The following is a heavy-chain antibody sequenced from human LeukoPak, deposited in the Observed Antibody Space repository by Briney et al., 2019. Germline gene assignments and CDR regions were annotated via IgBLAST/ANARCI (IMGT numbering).Heavy chain of an antibody. CDR2: IRSKRYGGTT. CDR1: GFNFCDSV. Sequence: PGRSLRLSCTGSGFNFCDSVMSWFRQAPGKGLEWVVFIRSKRYGGTTQYAASVKGRFTISRDDAKSVAYLQMSSLKTEDTAVYYCSRSYDVLSGYFPPDYWGQGTLVTVSS. J-gene: IGHJ4*02. D-gene: IGHD3-9*01. V-gene: IGHV3-49*03. CDR3: SRSYDVLSGYFPPDY.